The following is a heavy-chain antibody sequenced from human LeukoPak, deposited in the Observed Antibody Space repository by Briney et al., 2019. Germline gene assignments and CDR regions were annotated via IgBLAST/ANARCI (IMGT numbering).Heavy chain of an antibody. V-gene: IGHV3-43D*03. Sequence: GGSLRLSCAASGFTFDDYAMHWVRQAPGKGLEWVSLISWDGGSTYYADSVKGRFTISRDNSKNSLYLQMNSLRAEDTALYYCAKGRGYSYGTTPAGVCPFCYMDVWDKGTTVTVSS. CDR2: ISWDGGST. CDR3: AKGRGYSYGTTPAGVCPFCYMDV. J-gene: IGHJ6*03. CDR1: GFTFDDYA. D-gene: IGHD5-18*01.